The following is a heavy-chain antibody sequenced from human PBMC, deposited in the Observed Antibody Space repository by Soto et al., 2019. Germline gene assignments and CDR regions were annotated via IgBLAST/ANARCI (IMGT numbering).Heavy chain of an antibody. CDR2: IIPIFGTA. J-gene: IGHJ4*02. Sequence: SSVKVSCKASGGTFSSYAISWVRQAPGQGLEWMGGIIPIFGTANYAQKFQGRVTITADESTSTAYMELSSLRSEDTAVYYCARVPSYDSSGPLDYWGQGTLVTVSS. D-gene: IGHD3-22*01. CDR3: ARVPSYDSSGPLDY. V-gene: IGHV1-69*13. CDR1: GGTFSSYA.